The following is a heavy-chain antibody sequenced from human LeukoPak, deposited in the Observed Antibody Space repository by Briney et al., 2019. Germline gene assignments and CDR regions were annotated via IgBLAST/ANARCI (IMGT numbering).Heavy chain of an antibody. CDR2: IYYSGST. CDR3: ARDMEGAARGFDY. CDR1: GFDFDYAW. D-gene: IGHD6-13*01. V-gene: IGHV4-59*01. Sequence: GSLRLSCAASGFDFDYAWMSWIRQPPGKGLEWIGYIYYSGSTNYNPSLKSRVTISVDTSKNQFSLKLSSVTAADTAVYYCARDMEGAARGFDYWGQGTLVTVSS. J-gene: IGHJ4*02.